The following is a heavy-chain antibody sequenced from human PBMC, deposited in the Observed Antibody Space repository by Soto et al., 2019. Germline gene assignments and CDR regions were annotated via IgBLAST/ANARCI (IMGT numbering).Heavy chain of an antibody. Sequence: QVQLVQSGAEVRKPGSSVKVSCKASGGTFSRHAISWVRQAPGQGLEWMGGIIPIFGTANHAQKFAGRVTIIADEYTSTVYMELSNLRSEDTPMYYCAISWGYDSKDYYLAYWGQGTLVIVSS. CDR3: AISWGYDSKDYYLAY. CDR1: GGTFSRHA. D-gene: IGHD3-22*01. V-gene: IGHV1-69*01. CDR2: IIPIFGTA. J-gene: IGHJ4*02.